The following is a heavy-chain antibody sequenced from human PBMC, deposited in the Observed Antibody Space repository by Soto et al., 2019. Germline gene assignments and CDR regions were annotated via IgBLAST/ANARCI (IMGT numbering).Heavy chain of an antibody. CDR2: IYYSGST. CDR1: GDSVTSGDYY. J-gene: IGHJ4*02. CDR3: ARDYYGGNSGYFDY. D-gene: IGHD4-17*01. V-gene: IGHV4-61*08. Sequence: SETLSLTCTVSGDSVTSGDYYWSWIRQPPGKGLEWIGYIYYSGSTNYNPSLKSRVTISVDTSKNQFSLKLSSVTAADTAVYYCARDYYGGNSGYFDYWGQGTLVTVSS.